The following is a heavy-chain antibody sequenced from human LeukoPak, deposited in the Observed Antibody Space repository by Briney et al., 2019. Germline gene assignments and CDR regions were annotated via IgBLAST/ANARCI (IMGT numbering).Heavy chain of an antibody. CDR3: ARDRDYCSSTSCYSDAFDI. Sequence: PPGGSLILSCAASGFTFSSYSMNWVRQAPGKGLEWVSYISSSSSTIYYADPVKGRFTISRDNAKNSLYLQMNSLRDEDTAVYYCARDRDYCSSTSCYSDAFDIWGQGTMVTVSS. V-gene: IGHV3-48*02. J-gene: IGHJ3*02. CDR1: GFTFSSYS. CDR2: ISSSSSTI. D-gene: IGHD2-2*01.